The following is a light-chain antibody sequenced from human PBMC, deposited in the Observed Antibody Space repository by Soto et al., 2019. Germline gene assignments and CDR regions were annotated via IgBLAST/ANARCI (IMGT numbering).Light chain of an antibody. V-gene: IGKV1-5*01. CDR2: DAS. CDR1: QSISYR. CDR3: QQHNSYPWT. J-gene: IGKJ1*01. Sequence: DIQMTQSPSPLSASVGDRVTITCRASQSISYRLAWYQQKPGKAPKLMIYDASSLESGVPSTFSGSGSGTEFTLTITSLQPDDVATYYCQQHNSYPWTFGQGTKVDIK.